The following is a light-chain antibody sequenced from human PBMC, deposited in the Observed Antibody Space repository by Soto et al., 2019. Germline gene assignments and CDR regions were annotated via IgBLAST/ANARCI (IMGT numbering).Light chain of an antibody. Sequence: QPVLTQPASVSGSPGQSITISCTGTSSDVGGYDHVSWYQQHPGKAPKLIIYDVTVRPSGISRRFSGSKSDNTASLAVSCLQPEDEADYYCSSYTNKDTLLFGGGTKVTVL. CDR2: DVT. V-gene: IGLV2-14*03. CDR1: SSDVGGYDH. CDR3: SSYTNKDTLL. J-gene: IGLJ3*02.